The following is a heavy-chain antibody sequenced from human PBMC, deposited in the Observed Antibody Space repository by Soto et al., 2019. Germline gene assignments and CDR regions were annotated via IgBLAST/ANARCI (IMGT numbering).Heavy chain of an antibody. J-gene: IGHJ4*02. CDR1: GYTFTTYY. Sequence: ASVKVSCKASGYTFTTYYIHWVRQAPGQGLEWMGIINPSGGNTNYAQKFQGRVTMTRDTSTSTAYMELSSLRSEDTAVYYCARITVTYYDYWGQGTLVTVS. CDR2: INPSGGNT. CDR3: ARITVTYYDY. D-gene: IGHD4-17*01. V-gene: IGHV1-46*01.